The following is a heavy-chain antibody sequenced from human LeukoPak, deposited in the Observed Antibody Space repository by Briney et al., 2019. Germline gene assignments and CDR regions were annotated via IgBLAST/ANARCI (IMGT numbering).Heavy chain of an antibody. D-gene: IGHD6-6*01. V-gene: IGHV3-73*01. CDR2: IRSKANSYAT. CDR1: GFTFSGSA. Sequence: PGGSLKLSCAASGFTFSGSAMHWVRQASGKGLEWVGRIRSKANSYATAYAASVKGRFTISRDDSKNTAYLQMNSLKTEDTAVYYCTRHGSSSSRRMDVWAKGTTVTVSS. CDR3: TRHGSSSSRRMDV. J-gene: IGHJ6*03.